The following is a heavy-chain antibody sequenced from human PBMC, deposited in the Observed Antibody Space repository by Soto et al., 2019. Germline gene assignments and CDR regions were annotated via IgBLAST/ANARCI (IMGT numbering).Heavy chain of an antibody. CDR3: ARVNPDHDAFDI. J-gene: IGHJ3*02. D-gene: IGHD2-21*01. CDR1: GGSISSGGYY. V-gene: IGHV4-31*03. Sequence: SETLSLTCTVSGGSISSGGYYWSWIRQHPGKGLEWIGYIYYSGSTNYNPSLKSRVTISVDTSKNQFSLKLSSVTAADTAVYYCARVNPDHDAFDIWGPGTMGTVSS. CDR2: IYYSGST.